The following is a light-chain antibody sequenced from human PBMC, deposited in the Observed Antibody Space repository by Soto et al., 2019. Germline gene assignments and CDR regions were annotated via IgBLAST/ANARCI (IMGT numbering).Light chain of an antibody. Sequence: DIQMTQSPSTLSASVGDRVIITCRASQSISNWLAWYQQKPGKAPNIVIYKASSLETGVPSRFSGSGSGTEFTLTISSLQPDDLATYYCQQYFSYPVTLGQGTRLEMK. CDR1: QSISNW. CDR2: KAS. V-gene: IGKV1-5*03. J-gene: IGKJ5*01. CDR3: QQYFSYPVT.